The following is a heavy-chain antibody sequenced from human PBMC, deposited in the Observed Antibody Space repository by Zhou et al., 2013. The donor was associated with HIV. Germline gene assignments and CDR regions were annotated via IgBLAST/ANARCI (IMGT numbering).Heavy chain of an antibody. J-gene: IGHJ4*02. CDR3: AREGLFSNSYRTIDY. CDR1: GGTFSSYA. CDR2: ISAYNGKT. V-gene: IGHV1-18*01. D-gene: IGHD3-22*01. Sequence: QVQLVQSGAEVKKPGSSVKVSCKASGGTFSSYAISWVRQAPGQGLEWMGWISAYNGKTNYAQKLQGRVTMTTDTSTSTAYMELRSLRSDDTAVFYCAREGLFSNSYRTIDYWGQGTLVTVFS.